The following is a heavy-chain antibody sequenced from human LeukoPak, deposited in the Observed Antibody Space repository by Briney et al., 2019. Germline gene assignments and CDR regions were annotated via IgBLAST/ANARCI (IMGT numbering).Heavy chain of an antibody. J-gene: IGHJ4*02. V-gene: IGHV3-21*01. CDR3: ARTSITMIGPLYYFDY. Sequence: GGSLRLSCAASGFTFSSYSMNWVRQAPGKGLEWVSSISSSSSHIYYADSVKGRFTISRDNAKNSLYLQMNSLRAEDTAVYYCARTSITMIGPLYYFDYWGQGTLVTVSS. CDR1: GFTFSSYS. D-gene: IGHD3-22*01. CDR2: ISSSSSHI.